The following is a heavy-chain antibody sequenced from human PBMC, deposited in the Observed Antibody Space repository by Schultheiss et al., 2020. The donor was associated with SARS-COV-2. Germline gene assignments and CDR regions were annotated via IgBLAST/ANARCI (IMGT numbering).Heavy chain of an antibody. J-gene: IGHJ6*02. CDR2: INQSGST. V-gene: IGHV4-34*01. CDR3: ARTPYGMDV. CDR1: SGSFSGYY. Sequence: SETLSLTCTVSSGSFSGYYWSWIRQPPGKGLEWIGEINQSGSTNYNPSLKSRVTISVDTSKNQFSLKLSSVTAADTAVYYCARTPYGMDVWGQGTTVTVSS.